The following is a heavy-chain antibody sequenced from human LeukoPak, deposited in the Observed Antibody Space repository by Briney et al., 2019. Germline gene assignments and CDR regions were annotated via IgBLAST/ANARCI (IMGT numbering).Heavy chain of an antibody. Sequence: GRSLRLSCAASEFTFTSYELNWVRQAPEKGMGWDSYISRCSSTIYYADAVKGRFNISRDNAKNSLYLQMNSLGDEDTAVYYCARGDTAIDYWGQGTMVTVSS. CDR1: EFTFTSYE. CDR2: ISRCSSTI. V-gene: IGHV3-48*02. CDR3: ARGDTAIDY. J-gene: IGHJ4*02. D-gene: IGHD5-18*01.